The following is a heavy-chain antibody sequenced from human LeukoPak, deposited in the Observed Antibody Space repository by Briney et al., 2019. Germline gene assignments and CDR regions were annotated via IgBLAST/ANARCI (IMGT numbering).Heavy chain of an antibody. CDR3: ATGTQDYYYMDV. CDR1: GGSISSSSYY. D-gene: IGHD3-10*01. J-gene: IGHJ6*03. CDR2: IYYSGST. V-gene: IGHV4-39*01. Sequence: PSETLSLTCTVSGGSISSSSYYWGWIRQPPGKGLEWIGSIYYSGSTYYNPSLKSRVTISVDTSKNQLSLKLSSVTAADTAVYYCATGTQDYYYMDVWGKGTTVTVSS.